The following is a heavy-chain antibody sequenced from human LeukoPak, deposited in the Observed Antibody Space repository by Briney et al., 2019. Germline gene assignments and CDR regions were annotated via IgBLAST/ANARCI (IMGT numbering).Heavy chain of an antibody. CDR3: ARDTGGGYSCYDC. CDR1: GFTVSSNY. D-gene: IGHD5-18*01. CDR2: IYSGGST. J-gene: IGHJ4*02. Sequence: PGGSLRLSCAASGFTVSSNYMSWVRQAPGKGLEWVSVIYSGGSTYYADSVKGRFTISRDNAKNSLYLQMNSLRAEDTAVYYCARDTGGGYSCYDCWGQGTLVTVSS. V-gene: IGHV3-53*01.